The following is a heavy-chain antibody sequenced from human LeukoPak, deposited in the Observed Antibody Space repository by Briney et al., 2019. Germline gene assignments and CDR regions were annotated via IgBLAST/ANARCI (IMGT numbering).Heavy chain of an antibody. CDR3: ASSSSWPIGEYYFDY. CDR1: GYTFTSYG. Sequence: ASVKVSCKASGYTFTSYGISWVRQAPGQGLEWMGWISAYNGNTNYAQKLQGRVTMTTDTSTSTAYMELRSLRSDDTAVYYCASSSSWPIGEYYFDYWGQGTLVTVSS. CDR2: ISAYNGNT. V-gene: IGHV1-18*01. D-gene: IGHD6-13*01. J-gene: IGHJ4*02.